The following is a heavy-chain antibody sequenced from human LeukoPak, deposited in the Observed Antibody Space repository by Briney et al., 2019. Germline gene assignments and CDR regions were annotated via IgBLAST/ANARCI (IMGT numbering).Heavy chain of an antibody. CDR1: GFTFSSYG. CDR3: AKETRRYCSGGSCADFDY. V-gene: IGHV3-30*18. CDR2: ISYDGSNK. D-gene: IGHD2-15*01. J-gene: IGHJ4*02. Sequence: PGGSLRLSCAASGFTFSSYGMHWVRQAPGKGLEWVAVISYDGSNKYYADSVKGRFTISRDNSKNTLYLQMNSLGAEDTAVYYCAKETRRYCSGGSCADFDYWGQGTLVTVSS.